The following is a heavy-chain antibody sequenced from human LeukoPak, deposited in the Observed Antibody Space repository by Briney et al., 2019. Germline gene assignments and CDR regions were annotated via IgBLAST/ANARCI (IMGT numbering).Heavy chain of an antibody. V-gene: IGHV4-38-2*02. J-gene: IGHJ4*02. CDR2: IHHDGIT. CDR3: AGYTPTVTFDY. D-gene: IGHD1-1*01. Sequence: NPSETLSLTCSISGYSISSGYFWGWIRQPPGKGLEWIGNIHHDGITYYNPSLKSRVTISLDPSKNQFSLKLTSVAAADTALYHCAGYTPTVTFDYWGQGTLVTVSS. CDR1: GYSISSGYF.